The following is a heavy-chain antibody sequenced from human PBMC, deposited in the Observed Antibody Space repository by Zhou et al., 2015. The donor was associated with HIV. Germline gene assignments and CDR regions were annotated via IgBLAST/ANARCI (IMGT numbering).Heavy chain of an antibody. V-gene: IGHV1-69*01. CDR1: GGSFGDSD. J-gene: IGHJ4*02. Sequence: QVHLVQSGTEVRMPGSSVKVSCLPSGGSFGDSDIAWVRQAPGQGLEWMGGITPTFGGADYAQKLHGRVTITADESTRTAYMELSGLTSEDTAIYYCTRGRWEVPDAYWGQGSLVTVSP. CDR2: ITPTFGGA. D-gene: IGHD1-26*01. CDR3: TRGRWEVPDAY.